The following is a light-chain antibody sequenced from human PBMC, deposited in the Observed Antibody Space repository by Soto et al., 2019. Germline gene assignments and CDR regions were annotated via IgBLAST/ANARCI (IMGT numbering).Light chain of an antibody. CDR1: QSISSW. V-gene: IGKV1-5*03. J-gene: IGKJ1*01. Sequence: DIHMTQSASTLSASVGYRFTITCRASQSISSWLAWYQQKPRKAPELLIYKASSLESGVPSRLSGSGSGTEFTLTISSLHPDDSATYYCQQYDTYWTFGQGTKVDIK. CDR3: QQYDTYWT. CDR2: KAS.